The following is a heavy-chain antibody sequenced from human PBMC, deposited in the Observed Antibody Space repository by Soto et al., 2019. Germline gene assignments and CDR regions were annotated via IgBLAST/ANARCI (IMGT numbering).Heavy chain of an antibody. D-gene: IGHD3-3*01. CDR3: AKDKVPYYDFWSGQRWFDP. J-gene: IGHJ5*02. CDR2: ISNDGNKK. V-gene: IGHV3-30*18. Sequence: RLSCAASGFTFSIHGMHWVRQTPGKGLEWVAVISNDGNKKYYVESVEGRFSISRDNSKSIVYLQMNNVRIEDTAKYYCAKDKVPYYDFWSGQRWFDPWGQGTQVTVSS. CDR1: GFTFSIHG.